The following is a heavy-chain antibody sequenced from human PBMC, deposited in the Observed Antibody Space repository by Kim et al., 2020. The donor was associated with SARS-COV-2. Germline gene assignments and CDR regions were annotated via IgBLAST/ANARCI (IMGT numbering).Heavy chain of an antibody. J-gene: IGHJ4*02. CDR2: IYYSGST. CDR3: ARTVRGVIILDY. CDR1: GGSISSGGYY. V-gene: IGHV4-31*03. Sequence: SETLSLTCTVSGGSISSGGYYWSWIRQHPGKGLEWIGYIYYSGSTYYNPSLKSRVTISVDTSKNQFSLKLSSVTAADTAVYYCARTVRGVIILDYWGQGTLVTVSS. D-gene: IGHD3-10*01.